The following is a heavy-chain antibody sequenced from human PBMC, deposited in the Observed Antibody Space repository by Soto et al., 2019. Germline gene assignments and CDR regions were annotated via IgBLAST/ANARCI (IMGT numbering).Heavy chain of an antibody. Sequence: GSLRLSCAASGFTVSSRYMSWVRQAPGKGLEWVSVIYTDGRTFYADSVKGRFTISRDNSKNTLYLQMDSLRAEDTAVYYCARGVTVGVTGPDYWGQGKLVTVSS. J-gene: IGHJ4*02. D-gene: IGHD1-20*01. V-gene: IGHV3-53*01. CDR1: GFTVSSRY. CDR2: IYTDGRT. CDR3: ARGVTVGVTGPDY.